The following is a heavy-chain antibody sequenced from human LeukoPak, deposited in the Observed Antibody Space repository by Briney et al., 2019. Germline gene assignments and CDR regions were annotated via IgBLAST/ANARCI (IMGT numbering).Heavy chain of an antibody. CDR3: ARDCVSVPAAAGIRGVYNWFDP. CDR2: IHTSGST. CDR1: GGSISSGGYS. V-gene: IGHV4-61*02. D-gene: IGHD2-2*01. Sequence: PSQTLSLTCAVSGGSISSGGYSWSWIRQPPGKGLEWIGRIHTSGSTNYNPSLQTRVTISVDTSKNQFSLKLSSVTAADTAVYYCARDCVSVPAAAGIRGVYNWFDPWGQGTLVTVSS. J-gene: IGHJ5*02.